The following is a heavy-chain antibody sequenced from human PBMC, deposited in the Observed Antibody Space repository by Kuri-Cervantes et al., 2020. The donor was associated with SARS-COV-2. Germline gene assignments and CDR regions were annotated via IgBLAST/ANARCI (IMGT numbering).Heavy chain of an antibody. Sequence: LSLTCAASGFTFSSYWMSWVRQAPGKGLEWVANIKQDGSEKYYVDSVKGRFTISRDNAKNSLYLQMNSLRAEDTAVYYCAKMYAISYYYYYMDVWGKGTTVTVSS. D-gene: IGHD2-8*01. CDR1: GFTFSSYW. CDR2: IKQDGSEK. V-gene: IGHV3-7*03. CDR3: AKMYAISYYYYYMDV. J-gene: IGHJ6*03.